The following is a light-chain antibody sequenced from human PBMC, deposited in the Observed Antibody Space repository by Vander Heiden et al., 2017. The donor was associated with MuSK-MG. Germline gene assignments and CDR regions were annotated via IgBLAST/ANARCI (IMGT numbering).Light chain of an antibody. V-gene: IGLV2-14*03. Sequence: QSALTQPASVSGSPGQSITISCTGTSSDVCGYNYVSWYQQHPGKAPKLMIYDVSNRPSRVSNRFSGSKSGNTASLTISGLQAEDEADYYCSSYTSSSTYVFGTGTKVTVL. CDR2: DVS. CDR1: SSDVCGYNY. J-gene: IGLJ1*01. CDR3: SSYTSSSTYV.